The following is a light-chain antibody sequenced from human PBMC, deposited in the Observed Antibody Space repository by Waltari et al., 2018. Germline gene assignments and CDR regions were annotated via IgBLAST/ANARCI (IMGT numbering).Light chain of an antibody. J-gene: IGLJ1*01. V-gene: IGLV1-40*01. CDR1: DSNIGAGYH. CDR2: ANK. Sequence: QSVLTQPPSVSGAPGQRVTISCTGSDSNIGAGYHVHWYHQRPGKAPKLLIPANKTRPSGLPDRSSASTSGTSASLAITGLQAEDEGDYYCQSYDIGLSGPYVFGSGTEVTVL. CDR3: QSYDIGLSGPYV.